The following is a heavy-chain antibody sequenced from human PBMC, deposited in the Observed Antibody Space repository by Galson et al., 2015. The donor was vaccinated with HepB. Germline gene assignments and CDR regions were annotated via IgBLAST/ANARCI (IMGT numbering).Heavy chain of an antibody. J-gene: IGHJ5*02. CDR3: ARHVGCSSTSCYTGGNWFDP. CDR1: GGSISSSSYY. CDR2: IYYSGST. D-gene: IGHD2-2*02. Sequence: ETLSLTCTVSGGSISSSSYYWGWIRQPPGKGLEWIGSIYYSGSTYYNPSLKSRVTISVDTSKNQFSLKLSSVTAADTAVYYCARHVGCSSTSCYTGGNWFDPWGQGTLVTVSS. V-gene: IGHV4-39*01.